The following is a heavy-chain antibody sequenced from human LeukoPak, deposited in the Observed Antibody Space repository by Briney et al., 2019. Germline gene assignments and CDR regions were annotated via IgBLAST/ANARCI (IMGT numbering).Heavy chain of an antibody. CDR3: AVTHNWNYYY. D-gene: IGHD1-7*01. CDR2: IYPGDSDT. Sequence: GESLKISCKGSGYSFTSYWIGRVRQMPGKGLEWMGIIYPGDSDTRYSPSFQGQVTISADKSISTAYLQWSSLKASGTDMYYCAVTHNWNYYYWGQGTLVTVSS. V-gene: IGHV5-51*01. J-gene: IGHJ4*02. CDR1: GYSFTSYW.